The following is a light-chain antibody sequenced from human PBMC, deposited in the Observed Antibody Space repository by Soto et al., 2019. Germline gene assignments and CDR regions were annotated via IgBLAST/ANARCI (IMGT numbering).Light chain of an antibody. V-gene: IGKV3-20*01. CDR2: AAS. J-gene: IGKJ2*01. CDR1: QTINNKF. Sequence: ESVMTQSPGTLSLSPGERATISCRASQTINNKFLGWYQQKPGQPPRLLIFAASRRATSIPDRFSGSGSGTDFTLTISRVEPGDFGVYYCQQYGSSPPNTFGRGTKLEIK. CDR3: QQYGSSPPNT.